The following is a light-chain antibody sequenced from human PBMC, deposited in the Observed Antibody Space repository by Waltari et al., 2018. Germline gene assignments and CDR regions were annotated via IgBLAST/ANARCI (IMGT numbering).Light chain of an antibody. V-gene: IGLV2-11*01. CDR3: CSYAGSYTYVV. J-gene: IGLJ2*01. CDR1: RSDVGGYKY. CDR2: YVS. Sequence: QSALTQPRPVSGSPGQSVTISCTGTRSDVGGYKYVPLYQQHPGKAPKLMIYYVSKRPSGVPDRFSGSKSGNTASLTISGLQAEDEADYYCCSYAGSYTYVVFGGGTKLTVL.